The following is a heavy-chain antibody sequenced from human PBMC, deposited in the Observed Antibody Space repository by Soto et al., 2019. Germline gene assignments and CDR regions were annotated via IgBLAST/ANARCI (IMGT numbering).Heavy chain of an antibody. V-gene: IGHV1-18*01. CDR2: ISPYNGNT. Sequence: QVHLVQSGVEIQKPGASVKVSCQASGYNFFMFGISWLRQAPGQGLEWVGWISPYNGNTDFAQKFRGGVALSADTSTNIIYMELRSLRPDDTATYYCARGRGPGAMTGIEYFQYWGQGTLVTVSS. J-gene: IGHJ1*01. CDR3: ARGRGPGAMTGIEYFQY. CDR1: GYNFFMFG. D-gene: IGHD3-9*01.